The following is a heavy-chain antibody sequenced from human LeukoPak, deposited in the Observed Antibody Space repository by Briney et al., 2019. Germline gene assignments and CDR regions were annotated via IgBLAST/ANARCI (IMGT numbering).Heavy chain of an antibody. CDR3: GRHSEEDGSNPKPLDY. Sequence: PSETLSLTCTVSGGSINSCSYYWGWIRQPPGKGLEWIGSTCYGGNTYDNPSVKSRVTITVGTSTNQFSLKLSTVTAADTAVYYCGRHSEEDGSNPKPLDYWGRGTLVTVSA. V-gene: IGHV4-39*01. J-gene: IGHJ4*02. CDR2: TCYGGNT. D-gene: IGHD6-6*01. CDR1: GGSINSCSYY.